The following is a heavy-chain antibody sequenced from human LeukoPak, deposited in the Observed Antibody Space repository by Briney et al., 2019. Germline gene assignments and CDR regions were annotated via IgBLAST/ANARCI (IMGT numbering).Heavy chain of an antibody. D-gene: IGHD6-13*01. Sequence: ASETLSLTCTVSGGSISSSSYYWGWIRQPPGKGLEWIGSIYYSGSTYYNPSLKSRVTISVDTSKNQFSLKLSSVTAADTAVYYCAREGYTAVGYWGQGTLVTVSS. J-gene: IGHJ4*02. CDR2: IYYSGST. CDR3: AREGYTAVGY. V-gene: IGHV4-39*07. CDR1: GGSISSSSYY.